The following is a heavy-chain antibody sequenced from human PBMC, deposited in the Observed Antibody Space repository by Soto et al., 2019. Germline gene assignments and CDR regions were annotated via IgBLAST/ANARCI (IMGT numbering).Heavy chain of an antibody. CDR2: ISSGSTYT. D-gene: IGHD2-15*01. CDR3: AVYCSGGTCYSGNYYYGMDV. J-gene: IGHJ6*02. CDR1: GFTFSDYY. Sequence: QVQLVESGGGLVKPGGSLRLSCAASGFTFSDYYMTWIRQAPGKGLEWISYISSGSTYTNYAESVKGRFTISKDNAKNSLYLQMNRLRAEDTGVYYCAVYCSGGTCYSGNYYYGMDVWGQGTTVTVSS. V-gene: IGHV3-11*05.